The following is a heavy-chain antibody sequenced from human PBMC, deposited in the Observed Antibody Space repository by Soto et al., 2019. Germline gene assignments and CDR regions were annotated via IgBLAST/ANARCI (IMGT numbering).Heavy chain of an antibody. CDR3: AASYGSGSRAFDY. Sequence: QVQLVQSGPEVKMPGSSVKVSCKASGDTFNSYTINWVRQAPGQGLQWMGRTIPILAMSNYALKFQDRVTITADKSTTTAYMELSRLRSDDTAVYYCAASYGSGSRAFDYWGQGTLVTVSS. J-gene: IGHJ4*02. CDR2: TIPILAMS. V-gene: IGHV1-69*02. D-gene: IGHD3-10*01. CDR1: GDTFNSYT.